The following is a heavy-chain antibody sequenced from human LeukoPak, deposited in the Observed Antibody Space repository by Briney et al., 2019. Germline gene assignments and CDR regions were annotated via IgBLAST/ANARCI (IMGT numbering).Heavy chain of an antibody. CDR3: ARETGGNYFDY. Sequence: SETLSLTCTVSGYSISSGYYWGWIRQPPGKGLEWIGSIYHSGSTYYNPSLKSRVTISVDTSKNQFSLKLSSVTAADTAVYYCARETGGNYFDYWGQGTLVTVSS. CDR1: GYSISSGYY. D-gene: IGHD7-27*01. V-gene: IGHV4-38-2*02. CDR2: IYHSGST. J-gene: IGHJ4*02.